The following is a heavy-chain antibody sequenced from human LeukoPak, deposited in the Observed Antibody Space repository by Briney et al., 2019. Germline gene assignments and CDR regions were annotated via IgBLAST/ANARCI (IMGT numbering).Heavy chain of an antibody. CDR3: ARGPSGYHNT. J-gene: IGHJ4*02. D-gene: IGHD5-12*01. V-gene: IGHV3-21*01. CDR1: GFTFNKYS. Sequence: GGSLRLSCVGSGFTFNKYSLNWVRQAPGKGLEWVSSISSTSKYIYVADSVKGRFTISRDNAKTSMYLQMDSLRAEDTAVYYCARGPSGYHNTGGQGTLVTVSS. CDR2: ISSTSKYI.